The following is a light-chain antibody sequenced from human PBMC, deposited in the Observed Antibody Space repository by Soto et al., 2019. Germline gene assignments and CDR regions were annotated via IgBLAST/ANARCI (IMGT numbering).Light chain of an antibody. CDR2: DAS. V-gene: IGKV1-5*01. CDR3: QQYNSYST. J-gene: IGKJ1*01. Sequence: DIQMTQSPSTLSASVGDRVTITCRASQSISSWLAWYQQKPGKAPKLLIYDASSLESGVPSRFSGSGSGTEFTLTISSLQPDDFATYYCQQYNSYSTLGQGTKV. CDR1: QSISSW.